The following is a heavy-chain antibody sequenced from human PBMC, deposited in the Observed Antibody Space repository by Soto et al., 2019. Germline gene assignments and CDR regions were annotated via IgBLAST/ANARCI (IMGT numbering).Heavy chain of an antibody. CDR3: ARDRVVRECGRTYFDF. J-gene: IGHJ4*01. V-gene: IGHV3-33*01. Sequence: QVQLVESGGGVVQPGRSLRLSCAASGFTFGDYGMHWVRQAPGKGLEWVAVVWFDESSNYYADSVKGRFTISRDNSQNTLDLQMNSLRVEDTAVYFCARDRVVRECGRTYFDFSGQGTLVTVSS. D-gene: IGHD3-22*01. CDR1: GFTFGDYG. CDR2: VWFDESSN.